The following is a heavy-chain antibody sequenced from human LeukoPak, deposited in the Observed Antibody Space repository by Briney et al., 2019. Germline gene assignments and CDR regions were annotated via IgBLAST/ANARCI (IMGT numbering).Heavy chain of an antibody. CDR1: GFTFSSYA. CDR3: AKDRRWGGSPQIFDY. V-gene: IGHV3-23*01. D-gene: IGHD1-26*01. CDR2: ISGSGGST. J-gene: IGHJ4*02. Sequence: PGGSLRLSCAASGFTFSSYAMSWVRQAPGKGLEWVSAISGSGGSTYYADSVKGRFTISRDNSKNTLYLQMNSLRAEDTAVYYCAKDRRWGGSPQIFDYWGQGTLVTVSS.